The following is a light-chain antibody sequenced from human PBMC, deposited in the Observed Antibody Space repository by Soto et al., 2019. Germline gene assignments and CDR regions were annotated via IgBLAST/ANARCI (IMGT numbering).Light chain of an antibody. V-gene: IGLV2-14*01. CDR2: DVS. CDR1: SSDVGGYNY. CDR3: SSYTSSSTYV. Sequence: CVLTQPASVSGSPGQSITISCTGTSSDVGGYNYVSWYQQHPGKAPKLMIYDVSNRPSGVSNRFSGSKSGNTASLTISGLQAEDEADYYCSSYTSSSTYVFGTGTKVTVL. J-gene: IGLJ1*01.